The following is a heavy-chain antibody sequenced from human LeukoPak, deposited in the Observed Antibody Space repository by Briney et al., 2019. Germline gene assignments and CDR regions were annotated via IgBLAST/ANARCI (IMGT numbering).Heavy chain of an antibody. CDR2: ISGSGGST. CDR1: GFTFSSYA. CDR3: AKGLKYYYDSSPSPGMY. Sequence: PGGSLRLSCAASGFTFSSYAMSWVRQAPGKGLEWVSAISGSGGSTCYADSVKGRFTISRDNSKNTLYLQMNSLRAEDTAVYYCAKGLKYYYDSSPSPGMYWGQGTLVTVSS. V-gene: IGHV3-23*01. D-gene: IGHD3-22*01. J-gene: IGHJ4*02.